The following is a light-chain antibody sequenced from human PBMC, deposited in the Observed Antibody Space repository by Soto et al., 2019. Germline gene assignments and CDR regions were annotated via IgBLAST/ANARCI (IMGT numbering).Light chain of an antibody. CDR1: QSVSSY. J-gene: IGKJ4*01. CDR2: DAS. V-gene: IGKV3-11*01. CDR3: HQRSSWPLT. Sequence: EIVLTQSPATLSLSPGERATLSCSASQSVSSYLAWYQQKPGQSPRLLIYDASNRATGIPARFSGSGSGTDFTLTLSSLEPEDFAVYYCHQRSSWPLTFGGGTKVEIK.